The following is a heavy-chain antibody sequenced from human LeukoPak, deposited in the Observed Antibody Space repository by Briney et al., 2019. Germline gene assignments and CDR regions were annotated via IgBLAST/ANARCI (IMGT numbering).Heavy chain of an antibody. CDR2: ISWNSGSI. Sequence: GRSLRLSCAASGFTFDDYAMHWVRQAPGKGLEWVSGISWNSGSIGYADSVKGRFTISRDNAKNSLYLQMNSLRAEDTALYYCAKGGYSSGYSGYYFDYWGQGTLVTVPS. CDR1: GFTFDDYA. J-gene: IGHJ4*02. CDR3: AKGGYSSGYSGYYFDY. V-gene: IGHV3-9*01. D-gene: IGHD3-22*01.